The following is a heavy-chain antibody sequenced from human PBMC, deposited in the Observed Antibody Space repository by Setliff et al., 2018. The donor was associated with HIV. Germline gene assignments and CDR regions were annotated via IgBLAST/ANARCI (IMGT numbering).Heavy chain of an antibody. CDR3: ARMEATRPPRGLDP. V-gene: IGHV4-39*01. J-gene: IGHJ5*02. CDR2: IYYSGYT. D-gene: IGHD6-6*01. Sequence: SETLSLTCTVSGGSVSSTSYYWGWIRQPTGKGLEWIGTIYYSGYTQYNPSFKSRVIMSVDTSKNQFSMRLISMPAADTAFYYCARMEATRPPRGLDPWGQGTLVTVSS. CDR1: GGSVSSTSYY.